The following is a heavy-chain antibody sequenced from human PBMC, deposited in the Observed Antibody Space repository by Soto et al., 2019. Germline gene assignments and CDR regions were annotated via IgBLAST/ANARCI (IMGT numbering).Heavy chain of an antibody. Sequence: SVKVSCKASGGTFSSYAISWVRQAPGQGLEWMGGIIPIFGTANYAQKFQGRVTITADESTSTAYMELSSLRSEDTAVYYCARDPPLPVTTTYGMDVWGQGTTVTVSS. D-gene: IGHD4-17*01. V-gene: IGHV1-69*13. J-gene: IGHJ6*02. CDR1: GGTFSSYA. CDR3: ARDPPLPVTTTYGMDV. CDR2: IIPIFGTA.